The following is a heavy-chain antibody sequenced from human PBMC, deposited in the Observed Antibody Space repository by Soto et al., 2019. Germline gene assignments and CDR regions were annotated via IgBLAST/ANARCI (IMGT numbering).Heavy chain of an antibody. V-gene: IGHV4-59*01. J-gene: IGHJ5*02. Sequence: ETLSLTCTVSGGSISSYYWSWIRQPPGKGLEWIGYIYYSGSTNYNPSLKSRVTISVDTSKNQFSLKLSSVTAADTAVYYCARVRADGGFDTGWFDPWGQGTLVTVSS. CDR3: ARVRADGGFDTGWFDP. CDR2: IYYSGST. CDR1: GGSISSYY. D-gene: IGHD3-16*01.